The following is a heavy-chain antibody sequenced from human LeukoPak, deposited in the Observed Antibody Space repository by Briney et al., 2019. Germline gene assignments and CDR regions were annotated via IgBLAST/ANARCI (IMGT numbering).Heavy chain of an antibody. Sequence: SESLSPTCTVSGGSISSYYWSWIRQPPGKGLEWIGYIYYSGSTNYNPSLKSRVTISVDTSKNQFSLKLSSVTAADTAVYYCARLGYQLPYYYYYYMDVWGKGTTVTVSS. CDR1: GGSISSYY. CDR3: ARLGYQLPYYYYYYMDV. CDR2: IYYSGST. J-gene: IGHJ6*03. V-gene: IGHV4-59*01. D-gene: IGHD2-2*01.